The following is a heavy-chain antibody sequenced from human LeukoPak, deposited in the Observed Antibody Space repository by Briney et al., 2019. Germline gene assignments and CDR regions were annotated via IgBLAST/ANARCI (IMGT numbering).Heavy chain of an antibody. V-gene: IGHV1-8*01. CDR3: EIYTGYDSF. Sequence: ASVKVSCKASGYTFTSYDITWVRQATGQGFEWMGWMSPDSGYTGYAQTFQGRVSLTRNTSVSTAFMELSSLRSEDTAVYYCEIYTGYDSFWGQGTLVTVSS. J-gene: IGHJ4*02. CDR1: GYTFTSYD. D-gene: IGHD5-12*01. CDR2: MSPDSGYT.